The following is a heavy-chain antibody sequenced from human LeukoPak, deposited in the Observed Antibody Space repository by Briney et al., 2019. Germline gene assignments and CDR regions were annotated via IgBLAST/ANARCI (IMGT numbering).Heavy chain of an antibody. V-gene: IGHV3-7*01. D-gene: IGHD6-13*01. CDR1: GFTFSSYT. CDR2: IKQDGSEK. J-gene: IGHJ4*02. Sequence: GGSLRLSCAASGFTFSSYTISWVRQAPGKGLEWVANIKQDGSEKYYVDSVKGRFTISRDNAKNSLYLQMNSLRAEDTAVYYCARPRYSSSWAFDYWGQGTLVTVSS. CDR3: ARPRYSSSWAFDY.